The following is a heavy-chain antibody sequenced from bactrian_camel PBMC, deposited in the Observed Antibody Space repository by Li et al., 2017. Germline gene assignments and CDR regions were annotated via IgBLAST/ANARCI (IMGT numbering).Heavy chain of an antibody. CDR3: ATGRDYSDYVLPFND. D-gene: IGHD4*01. J-gene: IGHJ4*01. Sequence: QVQLVESGGGSMEPGGSLRLSCAVSGYTYSADCIVWFRQVSGKEREAVATYDSDGSTSYRDSVKGRFTIYNDNDKRTLYLKINGLKSENTALYYCATGRDYSDYVLPFNDWGQGTQVTVS. V-gene: IGHV3-2*01. CDR2: YDSDGST. CDR1: GYTYSADC.